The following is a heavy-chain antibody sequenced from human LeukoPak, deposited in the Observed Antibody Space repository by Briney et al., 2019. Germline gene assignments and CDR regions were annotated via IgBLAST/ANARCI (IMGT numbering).Heavy chain of an antibody. CDR3: ARDRYSGSSHDAFDI. D-gene: IGHD1-26*01. Sequence: ASVKVSCKASGGTFSSYAISWVRQAPGQGLEWMGGIIPIFGTANYAQKFQGRVTITTDESTSTAYMELSSLRSEDTAVYYCARDRYSGSSHDAFDIRGQGTMVTVSS. CDR1: GGTFSSYA. J-gene: IGHJ3*02. CDR2: IIPIFGTA. V-gene: IGHV1-69*05.